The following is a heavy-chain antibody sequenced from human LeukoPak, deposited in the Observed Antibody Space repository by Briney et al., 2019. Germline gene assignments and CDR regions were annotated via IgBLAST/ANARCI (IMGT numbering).Heavy chain of an antibody. D-gene: IGHD2-2*01. CDR2: IYYSGST. Sequence: PSETLSLTCTVSGGSISSYYWSWIRRPPGKGLEWIGYIYYSGSTNYNPSLKSRVTISVDTSKNQFSLKLTSVTAADTAVYYCARLGIGVVPSAMLGDYYFDYWGQGTLVTVSS. CDR3: ARLGIGVVPSAMLGDYYFDY. J-gene: IGHJ4*02. V-gene: IGHV4-59*08. CDR1: GGSISSYY.